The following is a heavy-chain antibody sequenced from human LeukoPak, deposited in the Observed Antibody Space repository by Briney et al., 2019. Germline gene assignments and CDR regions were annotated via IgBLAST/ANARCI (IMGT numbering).Heavy chain of an antibody. V-gene: IGHV3-23*01. CDR3: AKVYYYDSSGSAFDI. Sequence: PGGSLRLSCAASGFTFSNAWISWVRLAPGKGLEWVSAISGSGGSTYYADSVKGRFTISRDNSKNTLYLQMNSLRTEDTAVYYCAKVYYYDSSGSAFDIWGQGTMVTVSS. D-gene: IGHD3-22*01. CDR1: GFTFSNAW. CDR2: ISGSGGST. J-gene: IGHJ3*02.